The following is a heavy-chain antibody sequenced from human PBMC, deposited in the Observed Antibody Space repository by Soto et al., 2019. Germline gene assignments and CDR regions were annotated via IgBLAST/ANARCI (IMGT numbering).Heavy chain of an antibody. CDR2: ISGYNGDT. D-gene: IGHD3-3*01. CDR3: ARASLTIFGAPYGMDV. Sequence: ASVKVSCKASGYPFTRYSIRWVRQAPGQGLEWMGWISGYNGDTEYSKNFQGRLTMTIDTSTTTASMELRSLRSDDTAVYYCARASLTIFGAPYGMDVWGQGTSVTVS. J-gene: IGHJ6*02. V-gene: IGHV1-18*04. CDR1: GYPFTRYS.